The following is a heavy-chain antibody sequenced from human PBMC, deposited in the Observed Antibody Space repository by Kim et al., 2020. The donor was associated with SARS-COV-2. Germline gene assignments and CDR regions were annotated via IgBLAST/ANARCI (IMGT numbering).Heavy chain of an antibody. CDR3: ARDWSGRGFTYGAFEY. CDR1: GYTFNDYG. V-gene: IGHV1-18*01. D-gene: IGHD3-3*01. J-gene: IGHJ4*02. Sequence: ASVKVSCKASGYTFNDYGFAWVRQAPGQGLEWMGWISAHNGDTNSAQKFQGRVTMTTDTSTNTAYLDLRSLRSDDTAIYYCARDWSGRGFTYGAFEYWGQ. CDR2: ISAHNGDT.